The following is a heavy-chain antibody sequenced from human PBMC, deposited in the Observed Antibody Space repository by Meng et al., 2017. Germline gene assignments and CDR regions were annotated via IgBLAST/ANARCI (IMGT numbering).Heavy chain of an antibody. V-gene: IGHV3-30*01. J-gene: IGHJ4*02. Sequence: QVPRGESVGGVVQHGRSLRLSWSGFGFSFSSDAMHWVRQAPGKGLEWVAVISYDGSNKYYADSVKGRFTISRDNSKNTLYLQMNSLRAEDTAVYYCARGPDTAMGIDYWGQGTLVTVSS. CDR3: ARGPDTAMGIDY. CDR2: ISYDGSNK. D-gene: IGHD5-18*01. CDR1: GFSFSSDA.